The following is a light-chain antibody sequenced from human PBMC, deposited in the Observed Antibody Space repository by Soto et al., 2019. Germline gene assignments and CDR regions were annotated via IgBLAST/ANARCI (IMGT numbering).Light chain of an antibody. J-gene: IGKJ1*01. CDR1: QSISVW. V-gene: IGKV1-5*03. CDR3: QQYNCYSPT. CDR2: KAS. Sequence: DIQMTQSPSSLSASVGDRVTITCRASQSISVWLAWYQQKAGKAPNLLIYKASRLESGVPSRFSGSGSETEFTLTISGLQPFDSSTYHCQQYNCYSPTFCQVTKV.